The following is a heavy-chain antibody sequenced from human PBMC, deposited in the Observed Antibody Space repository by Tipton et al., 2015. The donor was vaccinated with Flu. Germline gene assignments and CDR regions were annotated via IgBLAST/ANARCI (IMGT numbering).Heavy chain of an antibody. CDR2: IKYDGSSA. J-gene: IGHJ4*02. CDR1: GFTFSSYW. V-gene: IGHV3-74*01. Sequence: SLRLSCAASGFTFSSYWIHWVRQAPGKGLVWVSRIKYDGSSANYADSVKGRFTISRDNAKNTVFLQMNSLRAEDTAVYFCVRGAYGAYYLDSWGQGTLVTVSS. CDR3: VRGAYGAYYLDS. D-gene: IGHD3-10*01.